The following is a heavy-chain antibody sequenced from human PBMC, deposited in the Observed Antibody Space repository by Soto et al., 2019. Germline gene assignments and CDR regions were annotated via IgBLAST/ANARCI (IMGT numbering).Heavy chain of an antibody. CDR2: IIPKYGTA. J-gene: IGHJ6*02. V-gene: IGHV1-69*01. CDR1: GGTFSSYA. CDR3: ATVISARYYYCGMAV. Sequence: QVQLVQSEAEVKKPGSSVKVSCKASGGTFSSYAISWVRQAPGQGREWMGGIIPKYGTANYAQKFQGRVTSTADEATLTAYMELSSLSSEYTAGYYCATVISARYYYCGMAVWGQGPTVTVPS. D-gene: IGHD6-6*01.